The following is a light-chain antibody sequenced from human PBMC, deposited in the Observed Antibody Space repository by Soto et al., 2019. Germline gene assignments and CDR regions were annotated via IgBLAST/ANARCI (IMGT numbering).Light chain of an antibody. V-gene: IGKV3-15*01. CDR3: QQYNNWPPIT. J-gene: IGKJ5*01. CDR2: GAS. Sequence: EIVMTQSPSTLSVSPGERATLSCRASQSVSSNVAWYQQKPGQAPRLLIYGASTRATDIPARFSGSGSGTEFTLTISSLQSEDFAVDFCQQYNNWPPITCGQGTRLEIK. CDR1: QSVSSN.